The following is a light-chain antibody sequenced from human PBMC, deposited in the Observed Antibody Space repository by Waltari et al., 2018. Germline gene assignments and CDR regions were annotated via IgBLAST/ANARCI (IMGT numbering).Light chain of an antibody. CDR3: QTGGHGTWV. CDR1: SGHSSNV. J-gene: IGLJ3*02. Sequence: QLVLTQSPSASASLGASVKLTCTLSSGHSSNVIAWLQQRPEKGPRYLMKVNSDGSHNKGDEIPDRFSGSSSGAERYLTISNLQSEDEADYFCQTGGHGTWVFGGGTTLTVL. V-gene: IGLV4-69*01. CDR2: VNSDGSH.